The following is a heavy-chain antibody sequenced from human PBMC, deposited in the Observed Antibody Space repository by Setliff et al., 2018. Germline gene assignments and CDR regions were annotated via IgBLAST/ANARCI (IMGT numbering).Heavy chain of an antibody. CDR3: ATGSLVAAGTGH. D-gene: IGHD6-13*01. CDR1: GFNFITYG. CDR2: INTRTGNP. J-gene: IGHJ4*02. Sequence: ASVKVSCKTSGFNFITYGFSWVRQAPGQGLEWMGYINTRTGNPMYAQGFTGRFVFSLDPSVSTAYLQISSLKAEDTALYYCATGSLVAAGTGHWGQGTLVTVSS. V-gene: IGHV7-4-1*02.